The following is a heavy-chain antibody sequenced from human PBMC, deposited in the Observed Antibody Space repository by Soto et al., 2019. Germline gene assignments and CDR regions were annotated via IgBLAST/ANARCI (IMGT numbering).Heavy chain of an antibody. CDR1: VFTFSSYG. D-gene: IGHD3-3*01. CDR3: AKAPVIDFWRDLASDY. J-gene: IGHJ4*02. V-gene: IGHV3-30*18. CDR2: ISYDGSNK. Sequence: GGALRLSCAASVFTFSSYGMHWVRQAPGKGLEWVAVISYDGSNKYYADSVKGRFTISRDNSKNTLYLQMNSLRAEDTAVYYCAKAPVIDFWRDLASDYWGQGTLVTVS.